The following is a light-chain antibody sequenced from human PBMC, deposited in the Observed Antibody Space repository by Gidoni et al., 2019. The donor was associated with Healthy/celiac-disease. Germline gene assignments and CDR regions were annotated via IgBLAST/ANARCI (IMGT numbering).Light chain of an antibody. CDR1: QSISSW. CDR2: KAS. J-gene: IGKJ1*01. Sequence: DIQMTQSPSTMSASVGDRVTITFRASQSISSWLAWYQQKPGKAHKLLIYKASSLESGVPSRFSGSGSGTEFTLTISSLQPDDFATYYCQQYNSYSWTFGQGTKVEIK. V-gene: IGKV1-5*03. CDR3: QQYNSYSWT.